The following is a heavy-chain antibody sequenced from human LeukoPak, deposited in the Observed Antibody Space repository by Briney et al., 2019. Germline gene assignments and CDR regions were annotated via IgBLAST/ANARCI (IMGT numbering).Heavy chain of an antibody. Sequence: GGSLRLSCAASGFTFSSYSMNWVRQAPGKGLEWVSSISSSSSYIYYADSVKGRFTISRDNAKNSLYLQMNSLRAEDTAVYYCASNREYYYDSSDFVLDYWGQGTLVTVSS. J-gene: IGHJ4*02. D-gene: IGHD3-22*01. V-gene: IGHV3-21*01. CDR3: ASNREYYYDSSDFVLDY. CDR2: ISSSSSYI. CDR1: GFTFSSYS.